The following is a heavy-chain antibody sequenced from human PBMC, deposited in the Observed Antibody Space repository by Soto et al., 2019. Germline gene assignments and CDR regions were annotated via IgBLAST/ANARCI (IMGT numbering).Heavy chain of an antibody. CDR3: ARAPAGLAFDI. CDR2: IYYRGT. J-gene: IGHJ3*02. Sequence: SETLSLTCTVSGGSINDYYWNWIRQPPGKGLEWIGYIYYRGTNYSPSLKSRVTISADTSKNQFSLNLISVTAAATAVYYCARAPAGLAFDIWGQGKMVTVSS. CDR1: GGSINDYY. D-gene: IGHD2-2*01. V-gene: IGHV4-59*01.